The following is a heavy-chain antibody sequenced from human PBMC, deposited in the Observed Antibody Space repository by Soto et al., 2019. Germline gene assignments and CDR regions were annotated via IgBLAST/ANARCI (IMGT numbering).Heavy chain of an antibody. Sequence: ITLKESGPTLVKPTQTLTLTCTFSGFSLNTGGVGVGWVRQPRGKAMEWLALIYWDDDERYRPSLRSRLNITXDXTXNXXVLTMTNLDPEDTATYYCVRNWRYYGGDYHYGMDAWGQGTTVTVSS. CDR2: IYWDDDE. CDR1: GFSLNTGGVG. V-gene: IGHV2-5*02. CDR3: VRNWRYYGGDYHYGMDA. D-gene: IGHD3-10*01. J-gene: IGHJ6*02.